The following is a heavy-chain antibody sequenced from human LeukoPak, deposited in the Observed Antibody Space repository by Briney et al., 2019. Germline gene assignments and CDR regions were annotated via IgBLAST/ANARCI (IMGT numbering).Heavy chain of an antibody. V-gene: IGHV3-23*01. Sequence: GGSLRLSCAAPGFTFSSYAMSWVRQAPGKGLERVSAISGSGGSTYYADSVKGRFTISRDNSKNTLYLQMNSLRAEDTAVYYCAKAPHRNRWLVKQYGMDVWGQGTTVTVSS. CDR2: ISGSGGST. J-gene: IGHJ6*02. CDR3: AKAPHRNRWLVKQYGMDV. CDR1: GFTFSSYA. D-gene: IGHD6-19*01.